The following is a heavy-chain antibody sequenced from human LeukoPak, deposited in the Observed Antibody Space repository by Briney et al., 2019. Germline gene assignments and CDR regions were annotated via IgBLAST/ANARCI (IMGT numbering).Heavy chain of an antibody. CDR1: GGSISSYY. CDR3: AAYGIAVGGRNFDY. CDR2: IYYSGST. V-gene: IGHV4-59*01. J-gene: IGHJ4*02. D-gene: IGHD6-19*01. Sequence: SETLSLTCTVSGGSISSYYWSWIRQPPGKGLEWIGYIYYSGSTNYNPSLKSRVTISVDTSKNQFSLKLSSVTAADTAVYYCAAYGIAVGGRNFDYWGQGTLVTVSS.